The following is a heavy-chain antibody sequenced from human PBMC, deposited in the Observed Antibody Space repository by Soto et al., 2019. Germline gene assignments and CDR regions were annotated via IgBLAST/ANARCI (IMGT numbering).Heavy chain of an antibody. D-gene: IGHD6-19*01. CDR1: GFSLNTNAVG. J-gene: IGHJ4*02. CDR2: LYWDDDK. CDR3: AHRRVRDSSGENFDS. Sequence: QITLKESGPTLVKPTQTLTLTYTFSGFSLNTNAVGVAWIRQPPGKALEWLALLYWDDDKRYSPSLKSRLTITTDTSKNQVVLTMTNMDPEDTATYYCAHRRVRDSSGENFDSWGQGTLVTVSS. V-gene: IGHV2-5*02.